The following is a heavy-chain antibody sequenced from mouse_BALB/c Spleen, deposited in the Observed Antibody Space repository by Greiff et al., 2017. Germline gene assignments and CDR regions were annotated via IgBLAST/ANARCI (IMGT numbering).Heavy chain of an antibody. D-gene: IGHD2-4*01. J-gene: IGHJ4*01. Sequence: QVQLQQSGPELVKPGASVRISCKASGYTFTSYYIHWVKQRPGQGLEWIGWIYPGNVNTKYNEKFKGKATLTADKSSSTAYMQLSSLTSEDSAVYFCASSGDYGGSYAMDYWGQGTSVTVSS. V-gene: IGHV1S56*01. CDR1: GYTFTSYY. CDR3: ASSGDYGGSYAMDY. CDR2: IYPGNVNT.